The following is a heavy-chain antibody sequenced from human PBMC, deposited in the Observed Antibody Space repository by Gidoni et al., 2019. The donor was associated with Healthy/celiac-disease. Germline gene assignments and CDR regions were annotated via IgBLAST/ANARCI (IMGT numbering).Heavy chain of an antibody. J-gene: IGHJ5*02. CDR2: INHSGST. D-gene: IGHD4-17*01. Sequence: QVQLQQWGAGLLKPSETLSLTCAVYGGSFSGYYWSWIRQPPGKGLEWIGEINHSGSTNYNPSLKSRVTISVDTSKNQFSLKLSSVTAAATAVYYCARRYGDYVRIWFDPWGQGTLVTVSS. CDR3: ARRYGDYVRIWFDP. V-gene: IGHV4-34*01. CDR1: GGSFSGYY.